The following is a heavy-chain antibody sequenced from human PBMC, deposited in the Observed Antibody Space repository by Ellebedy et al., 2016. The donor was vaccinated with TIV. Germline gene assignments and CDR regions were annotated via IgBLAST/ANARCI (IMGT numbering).Heavy chain of an antibody. V-gene: IGHV4-39*01. CDR2: IYSESA. J-gene: IGHJ6*01. D-gene: IGHD1-26*01. CDR3: ARVGSYYTKTNHQYYYGMDV. CDR1: GDSISSSGYH. Sequence: SETLSLTCTVSGDSISSSGYHWGWVRQPPGKGLEWIGTIYSESAYYSPSLKSRVTMSIDTPKNQFSLKLSSVTAADTAVYYCARVGSYYTKTNHQYYYGMDVWGRGTTVTVSS.